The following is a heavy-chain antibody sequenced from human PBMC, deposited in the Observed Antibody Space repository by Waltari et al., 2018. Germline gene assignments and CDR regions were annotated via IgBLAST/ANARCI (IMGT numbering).Heavy chain of an antibody. J-gene: IGHJ4*02. CDR3: ARGSLPYYDFWSGLVY. D-gene: IGHD3-3*01. CDR2: INHSGST. Sequence: QVQLQQWGAGLLKPSETLSLTCAVYGGSFSGYYWSWIRQPPGKGLEWIGEINHSGSTNYNPSLKSGVTRSVDTSKNQFTLKLSSVTAADTAVYYCARGSLPYYDFWSGLVYWGQGTLVTVSS. V-gene: IGHV4-34*01. CDR1: GGSFSGYY.